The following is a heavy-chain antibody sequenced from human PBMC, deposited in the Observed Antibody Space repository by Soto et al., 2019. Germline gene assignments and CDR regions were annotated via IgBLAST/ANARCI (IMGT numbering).Heavy chain of an antibody. CDR2: INPNSGGT. Sequence: GASVKVSCKASGYTFTGYYMHWVRQAPGQGLEWMGWINPNSGGTNYAQKFQGRVTMTRDTSISTAYMELSRLRSDDTAVYYCARSHIAARPLFDYWGQGTLVTSPQ. J-gene: IGHJ4*02. CDR3: ARSHIAARPLFDY. CDR1: GYTFTGYY. D-gene: IGHD6-6*01. V-gene: IGHV1-2*02.